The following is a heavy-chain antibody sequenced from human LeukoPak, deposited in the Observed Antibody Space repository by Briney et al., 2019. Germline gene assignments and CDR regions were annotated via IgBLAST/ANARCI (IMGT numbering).Heavy chain of an antibody. CDR2: IYYSGST. V-gene: IGHV4-59*01. D-gene: IGHD3-10*01. CDR3: ARTYYYGSGSYYNSFGYFDY. Sequence: SETLSLTCTVSGGSISSYYWSWIRQPPGKGLEWIGYIYYSGSTNYNPSLKSRVTITVDTSKKQFSLKLSSVTAADTAVYYCARTYYYGSGSYYNSFGYFDYWGQGTLVTVSS. CDR1: GGSISSYY. J-gene: IGHJ4*02.